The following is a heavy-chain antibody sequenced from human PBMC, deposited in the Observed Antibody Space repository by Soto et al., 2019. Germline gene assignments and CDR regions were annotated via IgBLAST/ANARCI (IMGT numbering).Heavy chain of an antibody. J-gene: IGHJ3*02. CDR1: GYTFTSYA. CDR3: AREGVGLVGATTRDAFDI. CDR2: INAGNGNT. V-gene: IGHV1-3*01. Sequence: ASVKVSCKASGYTFTSYAMHWVRQAPGQRLEGMGWINAGNGNTKYSQKFQGRATITRDTSASTAYMELSSLRSEGTAAYYWAREGVGLVGATTRDAFDIWGQGTMVTVSS. D-gene: IGHD1-26*01.